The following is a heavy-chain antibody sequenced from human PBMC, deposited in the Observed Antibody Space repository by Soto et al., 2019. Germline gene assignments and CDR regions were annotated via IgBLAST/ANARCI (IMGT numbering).Heavy chain of an antibody. V-gene: IGHV1-18*01. D-gene: IGHD6-13*01. J-gene: IGHJ4*02. CDR3: ARASAYSTPWSFDN. CDR2: ISGFNGNT. CDR1: GYTFSRYG. Sequence: QVQLVQSGAEVKKPGASVRVSCKASGYTFSRYGISWVRQAPAQGLEWMGWISGFNGNTKESEKLQGRVTLTTDTAANTAHMELRGLRSDDTAVYYCARASAYSTPWSFDNWGQGTLVTVSS.